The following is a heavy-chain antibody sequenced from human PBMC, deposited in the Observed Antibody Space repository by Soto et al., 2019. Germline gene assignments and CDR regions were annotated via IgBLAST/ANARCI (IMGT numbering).Heavy chain of an antibody. CDR1: GYTFTSYA. CDR3: ARVGIQLWLRYYYYGMDV. J-gene: IGHJ6*02. CDR2: INAGNGNT. Sequence: ASVKVSCKASGYTFTSYAMHWVRQAPGQRLEWMGWINAGNGNTKYSQKFQGRVTITRDTSASTAYMELSSLRSEDTAVYYCARVGIQLWLRYYYYGMDVWGQGTTVTVSS. V-gene: IGHV1-3*01. D-gene: IGHD5-18*01.